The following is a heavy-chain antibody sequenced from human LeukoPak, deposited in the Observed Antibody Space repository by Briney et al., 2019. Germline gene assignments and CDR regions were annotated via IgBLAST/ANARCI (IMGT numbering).Heavy chain of an antibody. CDR2: ISSSSSYI. CDR3: AAGLGYDFWSGYDNWFDP. CDR1: GFTFSSYS. Sequence: GGSLRLSCAASGFTFSSYSMNWVRQAPGKGLEWVSSISSSSSYIYYADSVKGRFTISRDNAKNSLYLQMNSLRAEDTAVYYCAAGLGYDFWSGYDNWFDPWGQGTLVTVSS. D-gene: IGHD3-3*01. V-gene: IGHV3-21*01. J-gene: IGHJ5*02.